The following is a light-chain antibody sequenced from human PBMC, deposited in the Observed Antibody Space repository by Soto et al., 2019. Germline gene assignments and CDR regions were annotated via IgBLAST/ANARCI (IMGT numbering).Light chain of an antibody. V-gene: IGKV3-20*01. J-gene: IGKJ1*01. CDR2: GAS. Sequence: ETVLTQSPGTLSLSPGEGATLSCRASQSITSNYLAWYQQKPGQAPRLLIYGASSSATGIPDRFSGSGSVTDFTLTISRLEPEDFAVYYCQQYGSSPLTFGQGTKVEIK. CDR3: QQYGSSPLT. CDR1: QSITSNY.